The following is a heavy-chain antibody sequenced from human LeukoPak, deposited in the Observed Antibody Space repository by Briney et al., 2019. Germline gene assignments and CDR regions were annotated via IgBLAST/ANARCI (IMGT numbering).Heavy chain of an antibody. CDR2: FDGSGDGT. J-gene: IGHJ4*02. CDR3: ARAPEYSLFDY. CDR1: GFTFSDYA. Sequence: PGGSLRLSCAASGFTFSDYAMSWVRQAPGKGLEWVSGFDGSGDGTYYADSVKGRFTISRDNAKNSLYLQMNSLRAEDTAVYYCARAPEYSLFDYWGQGTLVTVSS. D-gene: IGHD4-11*01. V-gene: IGHV3-23*01.